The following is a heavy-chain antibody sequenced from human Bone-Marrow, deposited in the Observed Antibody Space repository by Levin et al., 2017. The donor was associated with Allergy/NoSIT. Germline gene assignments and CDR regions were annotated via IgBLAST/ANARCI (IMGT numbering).Heavy chain of an antibody. CDR1: GFTFDDYA. Sequence: PGGSLRLSCAASGFTFDDYAMHWVRQAPGKGLEWVSGISWNSGDIGYADSVKGRFTMSRDNAKNSLSLQMDSLRPEDTALYYCAKGQRGVVADTDLDYWSQGTLVNVSS. V-gene: IGHV3-9*01. D-gene: IGHD3-22*01. CDR2: ISWNSGDI. J-gene: IGHJ4*02. CDR3: AKGQRGVVADTDLDY.